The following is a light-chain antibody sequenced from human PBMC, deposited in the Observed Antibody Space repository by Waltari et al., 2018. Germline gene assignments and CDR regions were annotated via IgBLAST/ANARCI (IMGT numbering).Light chain of an antibody. CDR3: HTGGFGIWV. CDR2: VNSYGSH. CDR1: SGHSSYA. V-gene: IGLV4-69*01. Sequence: ASLGASVKLTCTLSSGHSSYAIAWNQQQPEKGPRYLMKVNSYGSHIKGDGIPDRFSGSSSGAERYLPIPSLQSEDEAEYYCHTGGFGIWVCGGGTKLTVL. J-gene: IGLJ3*02.